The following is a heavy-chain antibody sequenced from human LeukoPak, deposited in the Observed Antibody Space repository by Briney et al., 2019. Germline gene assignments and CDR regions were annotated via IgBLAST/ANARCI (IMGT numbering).Heavy chain of an antibody. J-gene: IGHJ3*02. D-gene: IGHD3-3*01. V-gene: IGHV3-30-3*01. CDR1: GFTFSGYT. CDR3: ARELTIFGVVIQRYDTFDI. CDR2: MSNDGSIK. Sequence: GGSLRLSCAASGFTFSGYTIHWVRQAPGKGLEWVAVMSNDGSIKKYANSVKGRYTISRDNSKNTLYLQMDSLRAEDTAVYYCARELTIFGVVIQRYDTFDIWGQGTMVTVSS.